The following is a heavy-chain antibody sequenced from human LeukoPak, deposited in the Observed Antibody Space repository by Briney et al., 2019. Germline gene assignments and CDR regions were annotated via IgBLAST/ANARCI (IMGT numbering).Heavy chain of an antibody. CDR2: INPNSGGT. Sequence: PRASVKVSCKASGYTFTGYYMHWVRQAPGQGLEWMGWINPNSGGTNYAQKFQGRVTMTRDTSISTAYMELSRLRSEDTAVYYCARDRIDNSPLGYWGQGTLVTVSS. CDR1: GYTFTGYY. J-gene: IGHJ4*02. V-gene: IGHV1-2*02. CDR3: ARDRIDNSPLGY. D-gene: IGHD3-16*01.